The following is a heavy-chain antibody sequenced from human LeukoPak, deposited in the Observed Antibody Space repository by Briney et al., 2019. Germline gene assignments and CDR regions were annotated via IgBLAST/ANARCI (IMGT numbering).Heavy chain of an antibody. D-gene: IGHD4-17*01. Sequence: ASVKVSCKASGYTFTSYAMHWVRQAPGQRLEWMGWINAGNGNTKYSQEFQGRVTITRDTSASTAYMELSSLRSEDTAVYYCARGGDYGDYDRTPDYWGQGTLVTVSS. CDR2: INAGNGNT. V-gene: IGHV1-3*01. CDR3: ARGGDYGDYDRTPDY. CDR1: GYTFTSYA. J-gene: IGHJ4*02.